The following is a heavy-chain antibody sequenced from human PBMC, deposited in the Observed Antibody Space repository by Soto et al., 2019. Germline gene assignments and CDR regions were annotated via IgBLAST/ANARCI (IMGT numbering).Heavy chain of an antibody. J-gene: IGHJ2*01. D-gene: IGHD5-12*01. CDR3: ACILDYSGYAYIDL. CDR2: IYYSGST. CDR1: GGSISSGGYY. V-gene: IGHV4-31*03. Sequence: QVQLQEACPGLVKPSQTLSLTCTVSGGSISSGGYYWSWIRQHPGKGLEWIGYIYYSGSTYYNPSLKSRVTISVVTSKSQFSLKLRSVTAADTAVYYCACILDYSGYAYIDLWGRGTLVTVS.